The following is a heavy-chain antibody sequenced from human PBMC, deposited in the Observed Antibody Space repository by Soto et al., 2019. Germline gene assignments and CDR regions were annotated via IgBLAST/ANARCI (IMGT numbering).Heavy chain of an antibody. CDR2: AAAGGGHT. V-gene: IGHV3-23*01. CDR1: GFSFDKYA. J-gene: IGHJ4*02. D-gene: IGHD3-16*02. CDR3: ARRTSFLGAFDY. Sequence: PVGSLRLSCVDSGFSFDKYAMAWVRQAPGKGLEWVSHAAAGGGHTYYAESVKGRFTISRDNSKNTLFLQINTLRADDTAIYFCARRTSFLGAFDYWGQGVLVTVSS.